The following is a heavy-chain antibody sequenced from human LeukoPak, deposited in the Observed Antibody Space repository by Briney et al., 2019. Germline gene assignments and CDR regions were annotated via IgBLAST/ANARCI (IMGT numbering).Heavy chain of an antibody. Sequence: GESLQISCKGSGYSFTSYWIGWVRQMPGKGLEWMGIIYPGDSDTRYSPSFQGQVTISADKSISTAYLQWSSLKASDTAMYYCARIGTYGSGSYYSYYYYGMDVWGQGTTVTVSS. CDR1: GYSFTSYW. CDR2: IYPGDSDT. D-gene: IGHD3-10*01. CDR3: ARIGTYGSGSYYSYYYYGMDV. V-gene: IGHV5-51*01. J-gene: IGHJ6*02.